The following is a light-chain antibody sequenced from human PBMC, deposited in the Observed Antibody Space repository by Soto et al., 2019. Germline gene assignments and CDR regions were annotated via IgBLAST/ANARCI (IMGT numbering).Light chain of an antibody. J-gene: IGKJ1*01. CDR2: AAS. CDR3: QQYGSSPKT. V-gene: IGKV3-20*01. CDR1: QTVRNN. Sequence: IVLTHSPATLCFSPGEMATLSFRAIQTVRNNLAWYQQRPGQAPRLLIYAASTRATGIPDRFSGSGSGTDFTLTISRLEPEDFAVYYCQQYGSSPKTFGQGTKVDIK.